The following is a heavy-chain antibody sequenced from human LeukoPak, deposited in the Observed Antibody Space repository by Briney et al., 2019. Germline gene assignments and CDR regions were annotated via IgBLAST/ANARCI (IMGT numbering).Heavy chain of an antibody. D-gene: IGHD1-1*01. Sequence: GRSLRLSCAASGFTFSSYGMHWVRQAPGKGLEWVAVIWYDGSNKYYADSVKGRFTISRDNPKNMMYLQMDSLRAEDTAVYYCAKDGRASWFDPRGQGNLVTVSS. V-gene: IGHV3-33*06. J-gene: IGHJ5*02. CDR2: IWYDGSNK. CDR1: GFTFSSYG. CDR3: AKDGRASWFDP.